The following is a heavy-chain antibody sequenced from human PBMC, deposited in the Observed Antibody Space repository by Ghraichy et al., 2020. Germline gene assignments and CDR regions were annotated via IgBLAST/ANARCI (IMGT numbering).Heavy chain of an antibody. CDR1: GFIFSGYA. Sequence: GGSLRLSCAASGFIFSGYAMTWVRQAPGKGLEWVSGISGSGGNTYYADSVKGRFTISRDNSMTTLYLQMNSLRAEDTAIYYCAKEDVVSATPVCWGQGTLVTVSA. V-gene: IGHV3-23*01. J-gene: IGHJ4*02. CDR2: ISGSGGNT. CDR3: AKEDVVSATPVC. D-gene: IGHD2-15*01.